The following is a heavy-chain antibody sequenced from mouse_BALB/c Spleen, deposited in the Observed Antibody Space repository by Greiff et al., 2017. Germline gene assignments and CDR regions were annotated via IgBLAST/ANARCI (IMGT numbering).Heavy chain of an antibody. V-gene: IGHV2-9*02. D-gene: IGHD1-2*01. CDR2: IWAGGST. Sequence: VKLMESGPGLVAPSQSLSITCTVSGFSLTSYGVHWVRQPPGKGLEWLGVIWAGGSTNYNSALMSRLSISKDSSKSQVFLKMNSLQTDDTAMYYCAITTATRAMDYWGQGTSVTVSS. CDR3: AITTATRAMDY. J-gene: IGHJ4*01. CDR1: GFSLTSYG.